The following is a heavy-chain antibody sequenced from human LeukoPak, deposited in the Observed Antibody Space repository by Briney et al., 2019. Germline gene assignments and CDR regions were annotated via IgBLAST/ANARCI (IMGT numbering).Heavy chain of an antibody. CDR1: GYDXTSVG. CDR3: ARAGPGSGWYFDY. D-gene: IGHD6-19*01. V-gene: IGHV1-18*01. Sequence: ASVKVSCTASGYDXTSVGITWVRRAPGQGLDWMGWISPYNGNTRYAQKFQGRVAMTTDTSTTTAYMELRGLRFNDTAVYYCARAGPGSGWYFDYWGQGTLVTVSS. CDR2: ISPYNGNT. J-gene: IGHJ4*02.